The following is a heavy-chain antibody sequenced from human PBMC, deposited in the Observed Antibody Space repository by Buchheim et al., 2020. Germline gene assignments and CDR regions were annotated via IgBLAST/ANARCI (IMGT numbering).Heavy chain of an antibody. CDR1: GFTFSSYE. J-gene: IGHJ6*02. D-gene: IGHD6-13*01. CDR3: ARDEEQLGVVEYYYYGMDV. V-gene: IGHV3-48*03. Sequence: EVQLVESGGGLVQPGGSLRLSCAASGFTFSSYEMNWVRQAPGKGLEWVSYISSSGSTIYYADSVKGRFNISRDNAKNSLYLQMNSLRAEDTAVYYCARDEEQLGVVEYYYYGMDVWGQGTT. CDR2: ISSSGSTI.